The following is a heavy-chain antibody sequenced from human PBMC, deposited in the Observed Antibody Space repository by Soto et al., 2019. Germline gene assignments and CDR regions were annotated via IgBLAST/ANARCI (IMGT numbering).Heavy chain of an antibody. CDR3: ARAISGYVT. J-gene: IGHJ5*02. V-gene: IGHV1-3*04. CDR2: INTGNGNT. Sequence: QVQLVQSGAEVKKPGASVKVSCKASGITSTTYAIHWVRQAPGQGLEWMGWINTGNGNTRYSQRFLGRVSLTTDTSASTASMDLGSLTSEDTAVYYCARAISGYVTWGQGTLITVSS. CDR1: GITSTTYA. D-gene: IGHD5-12*01.